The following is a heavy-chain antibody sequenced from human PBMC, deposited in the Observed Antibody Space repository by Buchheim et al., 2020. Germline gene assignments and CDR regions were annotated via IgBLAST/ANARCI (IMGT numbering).Heavy chain of an antibody. CDR1: GFTVSGNY. D-gene: IGHD3-10*01. CDR3: ATGLYYYGSGADF. V-gene: IGHV3-66*02. CDR2: IYIDGTT. J-gene: IGHJ4*02. Sequence: EMQLVESGGGWVQPEESLRLSCAASGFTVSGNYMSWVRQAPGKGLEWVSLIYIDGTTHYGDSVKGRFTFSRDESRKTVFVQMNSLRPEDTGLYYCATGLYYYGSGADFWGQGTL.